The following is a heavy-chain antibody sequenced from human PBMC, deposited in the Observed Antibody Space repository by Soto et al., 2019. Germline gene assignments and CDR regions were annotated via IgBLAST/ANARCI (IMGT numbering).Heavy chain of an antibody. J-gene: IGHJ4*02. CDR1: GGSIGSGVYF. CDR3: ATMGATTGSYYFEY. Sequence: SETLSLTCTVSGGSIGSGVYFWSWIRQPPGRGLEWIGFISYTGSAHYNPSLKSRVAISVDTSKNQFSLKLTSVSAADAAVYYCATMGATTGSYYFEYWGQGTLVTVSS. CDR2: ISYTGSA. V-gene: IGHV4-30-4*01. D-gene: IGHD1-26*01.